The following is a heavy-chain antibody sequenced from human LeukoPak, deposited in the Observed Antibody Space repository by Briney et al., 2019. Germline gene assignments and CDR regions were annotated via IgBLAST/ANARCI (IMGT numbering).Heavy chain of an antibody. J-gene: IGHJ5*02. D-gene: IGHD6-19*01. Sequence: SETLSLTCAVYGGSFSGYYWSWIRQPPGKGLEWIGEINHSGSTNYNPSLKSRVTISVDTPKNQFSLKLSSVTAADTAVYYCARGRYSSHWFDPWGQGTLVTVSS. CDR3: ARGRYSSHWFDP. CDR1: GGSFSGYY. CDR2: INHSGST. V-gene: IGHV4-34*01.